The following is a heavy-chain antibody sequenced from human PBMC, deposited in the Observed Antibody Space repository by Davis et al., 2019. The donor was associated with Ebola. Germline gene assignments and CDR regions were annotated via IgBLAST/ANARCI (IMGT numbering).Heavy chain of an antibody. D-gene: IGHD3-10*01. CDR2: IYYSGST. CDR1: GGSISSYY. CDR3: ARSRYGSGSYYTSYYYGMDV. Sequence: MPSETLSLTCTVSGGSISSYYWSWIRQPPGKGLEWIGYIYYSGSTNYNPSLKSRVTISVDTSKNQFSLKLSSVTAADAAVYYCARSRYGSGSYYTSYYYGMDVWGQGTTVTVSS. V-gene: IGHV4-59*12. J-gene: IGHJ6*02.